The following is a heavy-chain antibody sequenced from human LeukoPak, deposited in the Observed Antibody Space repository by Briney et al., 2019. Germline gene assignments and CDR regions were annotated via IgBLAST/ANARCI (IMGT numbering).Heavy chain of an antibody. V-gene: IGHV3-21*01. CDR2: ISSGSSYI. CDR1: GFTFSSYS. D-gene: IGHD5-12*01. J-gene: IGHJ4*02. Sequence: GGSLRLSCAASGFTFSSYSMNWVRQAPGKGLEWVSSISSGSSYIYYADSVKGRFTISRDNAKNSLYLQMNSLRAEDTAVYYCASQIVATTLDYWGQGTLVTVSS. CDR3: ASQIVATTLDY.